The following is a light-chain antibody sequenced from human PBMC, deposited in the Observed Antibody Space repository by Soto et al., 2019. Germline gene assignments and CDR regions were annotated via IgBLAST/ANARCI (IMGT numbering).Light chain of an antibody. J-gene: IGKJ1*01. Sequence: TLSCRASQSVSNNYLAWYQQKPGQAPRLLIYGASNRATGIPDRFSGSGSGTDFTLTISRLEPEDFAVYYCQQYGSSGTFGQRPKVDI. CDR3: QQYGSSGT. CDR2: GAS. V-gene: IGKV3-20*01. CDR1: QSVSNNY.